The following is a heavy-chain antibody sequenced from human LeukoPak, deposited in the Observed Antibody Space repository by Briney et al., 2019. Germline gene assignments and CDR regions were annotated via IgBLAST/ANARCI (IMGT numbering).Heavy chain of an antibody. Sequence: GGSLRLSCAASAFSLNTYNMNWVRQAPGKGLEWVSSISYTGTYIYYADSVKGRFTISRDNAQNSLYLQMNSLRAEDTAVYYCVRDRGSYRPIDYWGQGTLVTVSS. CDR2: ISYTGTYI. D-gene: IGHD1-26*01. CDR3: VRDRGSYRPIDY. CDR1: AFSLNTYN. J-gene: IGHJ4*02. V-gene: IGHV3-21*04.